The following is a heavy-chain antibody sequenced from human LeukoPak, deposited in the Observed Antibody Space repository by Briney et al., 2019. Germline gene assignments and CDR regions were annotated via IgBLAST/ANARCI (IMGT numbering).Heavy chain of an antibody. CDR1: GGSISSYY. CDR3: ARGTIVAPYIDY. J-gene: IGHJ4*02. CDR2: IYTSGST. D-gene: IGHD5-12*01. V-gene: IGHV4-4*07. Sequence: KTSETLSLTCTVSGGSISSYYWSWIRQPAGKGLEWIGRIYTSGSTNYNPSLKSRVTMSVDTSKRQFSLKLTSVTAADTAVYYCARGTIVAPYIDYWGQGTLVTVSS.